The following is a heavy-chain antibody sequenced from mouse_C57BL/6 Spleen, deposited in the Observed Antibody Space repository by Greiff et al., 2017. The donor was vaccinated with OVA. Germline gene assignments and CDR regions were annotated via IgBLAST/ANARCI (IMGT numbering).Heavy chain of an antibody. V-gene: IGHV2-6*02. CDR3: VRGSSGAMDY. D-gene: IGHD3-2*02. CDR1: GFSLTSYG. CDR2: IWSDGST. Sequence: VKLVESGPGLVAPSQCLSITCTVSGFSLTSYGVHWVRQPPGKGLEWLVVIWSDGSTTYNSDLLSRLSISKNNSKSQVFLKMSSLQTDDTAMYYCVRGSSGAMDYWGQGTSVTVSS. J-gene: IGHJ4*01.